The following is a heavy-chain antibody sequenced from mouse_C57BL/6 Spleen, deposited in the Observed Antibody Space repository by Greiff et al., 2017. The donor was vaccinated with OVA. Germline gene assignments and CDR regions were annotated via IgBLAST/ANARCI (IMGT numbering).Heavy chain of an antibody. CDR3: ASEIWYGNYGNYAVGY. Sequence: QVQLQQPGAELVKPGASVKVSCKASGYTFTSYWMHWVKQRPGQGLEWIGRILPSASATNYNQKFKGKATFTVDKSSSTAYLQLSSLTSEESAVYYCASEIWYGNYGNYAVGYWGQGASGTVSS. D-gene: IGHD2-10*02. J-gene: IGHJ4*01. CDR1: GYTFTSYW. V-gene: IGHV1-74*01. CDR2: ILPSASAT.